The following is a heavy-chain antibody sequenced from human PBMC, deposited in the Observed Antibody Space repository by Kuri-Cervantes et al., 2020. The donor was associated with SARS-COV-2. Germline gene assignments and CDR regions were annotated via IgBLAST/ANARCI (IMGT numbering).Heavy chain of an antibody. CDR3: ARLRLCFDY. Sequence: ESLKISCTVSGGSISSRSSSWGWIRPPPGKRLEWIGSIYYSGSTYYNPSLKRRVTISVDTSKNQFSLKLSYVTDADTAVYYWARLRLCFDYWSQGTLVTVSS. V-gene: IGHV4-39*01. J-gene: IGHJ4*02. CDR2: IYYSGST. D-gene: IGHD3-16*01. CDR1: GGSISSRSSS.